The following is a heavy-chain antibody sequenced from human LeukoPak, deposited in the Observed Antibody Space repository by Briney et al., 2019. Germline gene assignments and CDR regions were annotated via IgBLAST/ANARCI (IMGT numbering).Heavy chain of an antibody. V-gene: IGHV3-33*08. CDR3: ARDRIGKYSIDY. D-gene: IGHD2-15*01. CDR2: ISDNGRRT. J-gene: IGHJ4*02. CDR1: GFTFDDYG. Sequence: GGSLRLSCAASGFTFDDYGMTWVRQAPGKGLEWVAFISDNGRRTYYLESVKGLFTISRDDSKNTLYLQMNSLRVEDTAVYYCARDRIGKYSIDYWGQGTLVTVSS.